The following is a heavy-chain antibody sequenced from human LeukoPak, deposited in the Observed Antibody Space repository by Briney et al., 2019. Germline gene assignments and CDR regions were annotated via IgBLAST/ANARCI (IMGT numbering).Heavy chain of an antibody. CDR1: GNTFTSYD. Sequence: ASVKVSCKASGNTFTSYDMHWVRQAPGQGLEWMGWINAANGNTIYSQKFQGRVTVTTDTSASTAYMELGSLRSEDTAVYCCARDTCSSTSCYLDYWGQGTLVTVSS. J-gene: IGHJ4*02. D-gene: IGHD2-2*01. CDR2: INAANGNT. CDR3: ARDTCSSTSCYLDY. V-gene: IGHV1-3*01.